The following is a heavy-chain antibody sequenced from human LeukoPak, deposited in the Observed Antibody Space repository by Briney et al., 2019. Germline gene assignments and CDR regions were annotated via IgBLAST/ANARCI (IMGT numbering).Heavy chain of an antibody. CDR2: IYTSGST. V-gene: IGHV4-4*07. Sequence: PSETLSLTCTVSGGSISSYCWSWIRQPAGKGLEWIGRIYTSGSTNYNPSLKSRVTMSVDTSKNQFSLKLSSVTAADTAVYYCARGKYYYGSGSTNYMDVWGKGTTVTVSS. CDR1: GGSISSYC. J-gene: IGHJ6*03. CDR3: ARGKYYYGSGSTNYMDV. D-gene: IGHD3-10*01.